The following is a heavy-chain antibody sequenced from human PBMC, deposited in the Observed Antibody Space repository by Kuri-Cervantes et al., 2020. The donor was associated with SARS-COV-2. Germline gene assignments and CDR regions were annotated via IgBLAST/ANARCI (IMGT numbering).Heavy chain of an antibody. J-gene: IGHJ6*03. Sequence: GSLRLSCTVSGGSISSYYWSWIRQPAGKGLEWIGRIYTSGSTNYNPSLKSRLTISVDTSKNQFSLKLSSVTAADTAVYYCAGFYYYGSSGFVANYYYMDVWGKGTTVTVSS. CDR2: IYTSGST. CDR3: AGFYYYGSSGFVANYYYMDV. D-gene: IGHD3-22*01. CDR1: GGSISSYY. V-gene: IGHV4-4*07.